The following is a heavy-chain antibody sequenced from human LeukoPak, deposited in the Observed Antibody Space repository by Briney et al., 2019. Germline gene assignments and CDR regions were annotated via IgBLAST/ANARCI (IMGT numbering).Heavy chain of an antibody. Sequence: GGSLRLSCAASGFTFSSYGMHWVRQAPGKGLEWVSAISGSGGSTYYADSVKGRFTISRDNSKNTLYLQMNSLRAEDTAVYYCAKDTQVVVPAAMPFNWGQGTLVTVSS. J-gene: IGHJ4*02. CDR1: GFTFSSYG. CDR2: ISGSGGST. CDR3: AKDTQVVVPAAMPFN. D-gene: IGHD2-2*01. V-gene: IGHV3-23*01.